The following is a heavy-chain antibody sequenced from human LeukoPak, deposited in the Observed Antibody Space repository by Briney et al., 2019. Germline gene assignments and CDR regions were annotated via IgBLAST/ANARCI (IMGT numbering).Heavy chain of an antibody. CDR2: ISSSSSYI. V-gene: IGHV3-21*01. J-gene: IGHJ4*02. Sequence: GGSLRLSCAASGFTFSSYSMNWVRQAPGKGLEWVSSISSSSSYIYYADSVKGRFTISRDNAKKSLYLQMNSLRAEDTAVYYCARSERFLEWLPSHFDYWGQGTLVTVSS. CDR3: ARSERFLEWLPSHFDY. D-gene: IGHD3-3*01. CDR1: GFTFSSYS.